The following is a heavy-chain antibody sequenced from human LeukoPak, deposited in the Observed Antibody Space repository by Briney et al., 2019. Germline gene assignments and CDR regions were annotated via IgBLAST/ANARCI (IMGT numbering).Heavy chain of an antibody. V-gene: IGHV1-18*01. CDR2: ISAYNGDT. CDR3: ARDPTNTSGYYAYFDY. D-gene: IGHD5-12*01. Sequence: GASVKLSCKASGYTFRNYGITCVRQAPGQGLEWMGWISAYNGDTHYAQNLQGRVTMTTDTSTSTAYMELRSLRSDETAVYYCARDPTNTSGYYAYFDYWGQGALVTVS. CDR1: GYTFRNYG. J-gene: IGHJ4*02.